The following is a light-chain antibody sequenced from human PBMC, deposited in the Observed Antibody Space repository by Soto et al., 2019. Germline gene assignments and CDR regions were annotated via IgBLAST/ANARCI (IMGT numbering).Light chain of an antibody. CDR2: DAS. CDR3: QQYNSYSRT. V-gene: IGKV1-5*01. J-gene: IGKJ1*01. CDR1: QSISSW. Sequence: DIQMTQSPSTLSASVGDRVTITCRASQSISSWLAWYQQKPGKAPKLLIYDASSLESGVPSRFSGSGSGTEFTLTISSLQPDDFATYYSQQYNSYSRTFGQGTQLDIK.